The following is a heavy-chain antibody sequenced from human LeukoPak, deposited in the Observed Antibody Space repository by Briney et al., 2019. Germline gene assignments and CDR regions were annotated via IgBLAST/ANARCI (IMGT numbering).Heavy chain of an antibody. Sequence: PSETLSLTCTVSGGSISSYYWSWIRQPPGKGLEWIGSFYHSGTTCYNPSLKSRVTILVDTSKNHFSLKLSSVTAADTAVYYCARGGDTSGHYYFEYFHHWGQGTLVAVSS. J-gene: IGHJ1*01. CDR1: GGSISSYY. CDR2: FYHSGTT. CDR3: ARGGDTSGHYYFEYFHH. V-gene: IGHV4-38-2*02. D-gene: IGHD3-22*01.